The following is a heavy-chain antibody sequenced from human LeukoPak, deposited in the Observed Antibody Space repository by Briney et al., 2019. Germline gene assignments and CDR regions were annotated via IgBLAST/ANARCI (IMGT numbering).Heavy chain of an antibody. CDR2: ISSRSSYI. CDR3: ARGGSWHDY. D-gene: IGHD6-13*01. J-gene: IGHJ4*02. CDR1: GFTFSSYS. V-gene: IGHV3-21*01. Sequence: GGSLRLSCAASGFTFSSYSMNWVRQAPGKGLEWVSSISSRSSYIYYADSVKGRFTISRDNAKNSLYLQMNSLRAEDTAVYYCARGGSWHDYWGQGTLVTVSS.